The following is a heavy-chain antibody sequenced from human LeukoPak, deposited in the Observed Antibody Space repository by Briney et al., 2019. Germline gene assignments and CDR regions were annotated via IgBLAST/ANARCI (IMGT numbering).Heavy chain of an antibody. CDR2: ISSSGSTR. CDR3: TRNGLSSGLDY. Sequence: GGSLRLSCAASGFTFSSYEMNWVRQAPGKGLEWVPYISSSGSTRYYADSVKGRFTISRDDAKNSLYLQMNSLRAEDTAVYYCTRNGLSSGLDYWGQGTLVTVSS. D-gene: IGHD6-19*01. V-gene: IGHV3-48*03. J-gene: IGHJ4*02. CDR1: GFTFSSYE.